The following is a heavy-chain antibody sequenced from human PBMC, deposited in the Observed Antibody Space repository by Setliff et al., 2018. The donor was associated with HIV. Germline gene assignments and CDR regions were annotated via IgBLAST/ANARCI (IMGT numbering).Heavy chain of an antibody. V-gene: IGHV3-48*03. J-gene: IGHJ3*02. D-gene: IGHD3-16*01. CDR1: GFTFSSYE. CDR3: ARLWGLKEDTFDI. CDR2: ISSRGDTI. Sequence: HPGGSLRLSCAASGFTFSSYEFNWVRQAPGKGLEWVSYISSRGDTIYDADSVKGRFTISRDNAKSSLYLQMNSLRAEDTAIYYCARLWGLKEDTFDIWGQGTMVTVSS.